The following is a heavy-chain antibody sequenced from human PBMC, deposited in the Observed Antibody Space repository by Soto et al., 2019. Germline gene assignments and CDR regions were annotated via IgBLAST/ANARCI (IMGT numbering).Heavy chain of an antibody. Sequence: GSLRLSCAASGFTLSSYAMSWVRQAPGKGLEWVSAISGSGGSTYYADSVKGRFTISRDNSKNTQYLQMNSLRAEDTAVYYCAKIGLGYCSGGSCYRVYYYYYGMDVWGQGTTVTVSS. V-gene: IGHV3-23*01. D-gene: IGHD2-15*01. CDR3: AKIGLGYCSGGSCYRVYYYYYGMDV. CDR2: ISGSGGST. CDR1: GFTLSSYA. J-gene: IGHJ6*02.